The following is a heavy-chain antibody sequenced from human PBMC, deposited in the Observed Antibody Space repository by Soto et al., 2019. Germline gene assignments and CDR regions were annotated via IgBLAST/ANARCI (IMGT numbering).Heavy chain of an antibody. CDR2: ISHSGST. CDR3: ATVALGEYCSNNPCPGASFEI. J-gene: IGHJ3*02. Sequence: QVQLQQWGAGLLKPSETLSLTCAVYGGSFSGFYWSWIRQPPGKGLEWIEEISHSGSTKYSPSLKSRVTISADTSKSQFSLNLRSVTAADTAVYYCATVALGEYCSNNPCPGASFEIWGQGTMVTVSS. D-gene: IGHD2-2*01. V-gene: IGHV4-34*01. CDR1: GGSFSGFY.